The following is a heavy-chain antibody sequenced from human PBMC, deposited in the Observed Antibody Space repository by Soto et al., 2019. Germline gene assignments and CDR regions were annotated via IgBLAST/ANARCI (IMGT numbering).Heavy chain of an antibody. V-gene: IGHV3-21*01. CDR2: ISSSSSYI. CDR1: GFTFSSYS. CDR3: ARDSRYCTNGVCFWDAFDI. D-gene: IGHD2-8*01. J-gene: IGHJ3*02. Sequence: PGGSLRISCAASGFTFSSYSMNWVRQAPGKGLEWVSSISSSSSYIYYADSVKGRFTISRDNAKNSLYLQMNSLRAEDTAVYYCARDSRYCTNGVCFWDAFDIWGQGTMVTVSS.